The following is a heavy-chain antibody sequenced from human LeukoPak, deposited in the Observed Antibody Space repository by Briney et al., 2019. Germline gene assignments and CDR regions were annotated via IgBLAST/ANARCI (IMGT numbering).Heavy chain of an antibody. CDR2: INPNSGNT. CDR1: GYTFTGYY. Sequence: GASVKVSCKASGYTFTGYYMHWVRQAPGQGLEWMGWINPNSGNTGYAQKFQGRVTMTTDTSTSTAYMELRSLRSDDTAVYYCARDGSFGVVIPYYFDYWGQGTLVTVSS. CDR3: ARDGSFGVVIPYYFDY. J-gene: IGHJ4*02. V-gene: IGHV1-2*02. D-gene: IGHD3-3*01.